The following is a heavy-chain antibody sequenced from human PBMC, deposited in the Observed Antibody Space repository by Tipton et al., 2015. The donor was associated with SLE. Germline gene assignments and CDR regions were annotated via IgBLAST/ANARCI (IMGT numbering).Heavy chain of an antibody. D-gene: IGHD3-16*01. CDR3: ARGLPGAGGFDY. CDR2: IYYSGST. CDR1: GGSISRGGYY. J-gene: IGHJ4*01. Sequence: TLSLTCTVSGGSISRGGYYWSWLRQHPGKGLERIGYIYYSGSTYYNQSLKSRVTISVDTSKNQFSLKLSSVTAADTAVYYCARGLPGAGGFDYWGHGTLVPGSS. V-gene: IGHV4-31*03.